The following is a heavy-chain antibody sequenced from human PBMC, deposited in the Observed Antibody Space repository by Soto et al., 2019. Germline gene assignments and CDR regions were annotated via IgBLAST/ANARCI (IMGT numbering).Heavy chain of an antibody. Sequence: QVQLVESGGGVVQPGRSLRLSCAPSGFTFSSYGMHWVRQAPGKGLEWVAVIWCDGSNKYYADAVKGRFTISRDNSKNTLYLQMNSLRAEDTAVYYCARDEPWGGGSGYYSYYYGMDVWGQGTTVTVSS. CDR1: GFTFSSYG. J-gene: IGHJ6*02. D-gene: IGHD3-3*01. CDR2: IWCDGSNK. V-gene: IGHV3-33*01. CDR3: ARDEPWGGGSGYYSYYYGMDV.